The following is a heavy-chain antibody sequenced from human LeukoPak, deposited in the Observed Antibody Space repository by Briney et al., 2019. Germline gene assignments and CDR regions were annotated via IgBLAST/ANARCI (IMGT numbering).Heavy chain of an antibody. D-gene: IGHD3-9*01. CDR2: IESKTDGGTT. CDR1: GFTFSNAW. CDR3: AAPYSDWYRVDY. Sequence: GGSLRLSCAVSGFTFSNAWMNWVRQAPGKGLEWVGRIESKTDGGTTDYAAPVKGRFTISRDDSKNTLYLQMNSLKTEDTAVYYCAAPYSDWYRVDYWGQGTLVTVSS. V-gene: IGHV3-15*04. J-gene: IGHJ4*02.